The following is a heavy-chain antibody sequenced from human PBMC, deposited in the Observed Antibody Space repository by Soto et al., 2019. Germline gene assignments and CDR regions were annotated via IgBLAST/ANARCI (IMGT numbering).Heavy chain of an antibody. V-gene: IGHV1-18*01. Sequence: QVHLVQSGAEVKKPGASVKVSCKASGYTFTSYGITWVRQAPGQGLEWMGWISAHNGNTDYAQKLQGRVIVTRDTYTSTAYMELRSLRSDDTAVYYCARGRYVDYWGQGALVTVSS. J-gene: IGHJ4*02. D-gene: IGHD1-1*01. CDR1: GYTFTSYG. CDR3: ARGRYVDY. CDR2: ISAHNGNT.